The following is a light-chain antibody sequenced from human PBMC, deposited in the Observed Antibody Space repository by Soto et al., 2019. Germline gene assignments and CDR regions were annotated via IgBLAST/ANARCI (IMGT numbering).Light chain of an antibody. CDR3: QQYHTSPLT. V-gene: IGKV3-20*01. CDR1: QSVSSSY. CDR2: RAS. J-gene: IGKJ1*01. Sequence: IGLTQSQGTLALSPGERATFSCRASQSVSSSYIAWYPQKRGQAPRGLMYRASIRATGIPERYSGSGSGTDFTLTISRLAPEDFEVYYCQQYHTSPLTFGQGTKVDIK.